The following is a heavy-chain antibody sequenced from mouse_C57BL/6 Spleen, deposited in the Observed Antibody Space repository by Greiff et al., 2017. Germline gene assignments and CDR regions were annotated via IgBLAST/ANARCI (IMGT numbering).Heavy chain of an antibody. V-gene: IGHV1-69*01. CDR3: ARTQTSSFAY. J-gene: IGHJ3*01. CDR1: GYTFTSYW. Sequence: VQLQQPGAELVMPGASVKLSCKASGYTFTSYWMHWVKQRPGQGLEWIGEIDPSDSYTNYNQKFKGKSTLTVDKSSSTAYMQLSSLTSEDSAVYYCARTQTSSFAYWGQGTLVTVSA. CDR2: IDPSDSYT.